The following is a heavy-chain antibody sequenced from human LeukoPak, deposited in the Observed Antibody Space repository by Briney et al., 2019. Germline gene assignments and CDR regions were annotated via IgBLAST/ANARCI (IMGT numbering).Heavy chain of an antibody. CDR3: ARVGAGWSGRYNAFDI. J-gene: IGHJ3*02. CDR1: GFTVSSNY. D-gene: IGHD3-3*01. Sequence: GGSLRLSCAASGFTVSSNYMSWVRQAPGKGLEWVSVIYSGGSTYYADSVKGGFTISRDNSKNTLYLQMNSLRAEDTAVYYCARVGAGWSGRYNAFDIWGQGTMVTVSS. V-gene: IGHV3-53*01. CDR2: IYSGGST.